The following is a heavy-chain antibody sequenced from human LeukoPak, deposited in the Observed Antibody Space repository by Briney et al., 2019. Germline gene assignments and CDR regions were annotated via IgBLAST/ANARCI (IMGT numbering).Heavy chain of an antibody. CDR1: GFIFSSHG. CDR2: IQNDGRRK. J-gene: IGHJ4*02. Sequence: PGGSLRLSCAASGFIFSSHGMHWVRQAPGRGLEWLAFIQNDGRRKDYADSVRGRFTISRDSSKNTMYLEVTILRAEDTAVYYCAKDFGRNYSLDYWGQGTLVTVSS. CDR3: AKDFGRNYSLDY. V-gene: IGHV3-30*02. D-gene: IGHD1-14*01.